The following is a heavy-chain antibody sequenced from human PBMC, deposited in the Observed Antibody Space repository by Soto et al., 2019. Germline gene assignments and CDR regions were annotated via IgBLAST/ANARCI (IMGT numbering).Heavy chain of an antibody. V-gene: IGHV1-69*04. D-gene: IGHD3-22*01. CDR3: ARGNGLTGGY. CDR1: GDTFSFYS. J-gene: IGHJ4*02. Sequence: ASVKVSCKASGDTFSFYSINWVRQAPGLGLEWMGRVNPILSMSNYAQRFQGRVTMTADKSTSTAYMELSGLRSEDTAMYYCARGNGLTGGYWGQGTLVTVSS. CDR2: VNPILSMS.